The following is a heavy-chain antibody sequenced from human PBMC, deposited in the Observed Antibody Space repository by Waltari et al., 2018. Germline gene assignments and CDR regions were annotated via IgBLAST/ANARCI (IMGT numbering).Heavy chain of an antibody. D-gene: IGHD3-22*01. J-gene: IGHJ3*02. V-gene: IGHV4-61*02. Sequence: QVQLQESGPGLVKPSQTLSLTCTVSGGSISSGSYYWSWIRQPAGKGLEWIGRIYTSGSTNYNPSLKSRVTISVDTSKNQFSLKLSSVTAADTAVYYCARDATYYYDSSGYYYDAFDIWGQGTMVIVSS. CDR2: IYTSGST. CDR3: ARDATYYYDSSGYYYDAFDI. CDR1: GGSISSGSYY.